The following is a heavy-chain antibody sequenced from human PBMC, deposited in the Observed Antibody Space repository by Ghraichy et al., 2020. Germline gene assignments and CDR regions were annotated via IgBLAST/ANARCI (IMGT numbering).Heavy chain of an antibody. CDR2: IYIGGST. D-gene: IGHD3-3*01. V-gene: IGHV3-53*01. Sequence: SVIYIGGSTSYADSVKGRFIISRDTSKTTLYLQMHRLRVEDTALYYCAKGLSGAYYWYFDLWGRGTLV. CDR3: AKGLSGAYYWYFDL. J-gene: IGHJ2*01.